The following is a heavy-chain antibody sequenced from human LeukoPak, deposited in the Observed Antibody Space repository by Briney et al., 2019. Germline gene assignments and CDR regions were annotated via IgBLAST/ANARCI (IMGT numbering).Heavy chain of an antibody. Sequence: GGSVSLSCAASGFPFSNHGMHWVRQAPRKGLEGVAVISYDGRNKYYADSVKGRFTISRDNSQNTLSLQMNSLRAEDTAVYYCVKDGDDSGWNYFDYWGQGTLVTVSS. CDR2: ISYDGRNK. CDR3: VKDGDDSGWNYFDY. V-gene: IGHV3-30*18. J-gene: IGHJ4*02. D-gene: IGHD6-19*01. CDR1: GFPFSNHG.